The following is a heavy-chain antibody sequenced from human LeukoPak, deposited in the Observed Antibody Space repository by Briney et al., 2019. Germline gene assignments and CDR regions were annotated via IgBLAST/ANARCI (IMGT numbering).Heavy chain of an antibody. J-gene: IGHJ4*02. D-gene: IGHD3-22*01. CDR2: INPSGGST. Sequence: ASVTVSCKASGYTFTSYYMHWVRQPPGQGLEWMGIINPSGGSTSYAQKFQGRVTMTRDMSTSTDYMELSSLRSEDTAVYYCARDGSYDSSSSFDYGGQGTLVTVSS. CDR3: ARDGSYDSSSSFDY. CDR1: GYTFTSYY. V-gene: IGHV1-46*01.